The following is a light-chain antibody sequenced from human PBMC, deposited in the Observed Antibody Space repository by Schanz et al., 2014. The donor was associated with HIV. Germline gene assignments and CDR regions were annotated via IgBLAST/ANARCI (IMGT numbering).Light chain of an antibody. J-gene: IGKJ3*01. CDR3: QHYGSS. CDR2: GAS. CDR1: QSISSN. Sequence: EIVMTQSPATLSVSPGDRATLSCRASQSISSNLAWYQQKPGQAPRLLIYGASSRATGIPDRFSGSGSGTDFTLTISRLEPEDFAVYYCQHYGSSFGPGTKVDIK. V-gene: IGKV3-20*01.